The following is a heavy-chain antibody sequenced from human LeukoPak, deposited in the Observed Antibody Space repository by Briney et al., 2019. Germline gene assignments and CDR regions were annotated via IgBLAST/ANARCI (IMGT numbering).Heavy chain of an antibody. CDR3: AASGYDYDYYYYMDV. V-gene: IGHV3-21*01. J-gene: IGHJ6*03. CDR2: ISSSSSYI. D-gene: IGHD5-12*01. CDR1: GFTFSSYT. Sequence: GGSLRLSCAASGFTFSSYTMKWVRQAPGKGLEWVSSISSSSSYIYYADSMKGRFTISRDSTKNSLYLQMNSLRAEDTAIYYCAASGYDYDYYYYMDVWGKGTTVTISS.